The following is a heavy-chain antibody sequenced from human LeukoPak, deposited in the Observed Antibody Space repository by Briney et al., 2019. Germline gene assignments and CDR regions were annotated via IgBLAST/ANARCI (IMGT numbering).Heavy chain of an antibody. Sequence: PSETLSLTCAVYGGSFSGYYWSWIRQPPGKGLEWIGEINHSGSTNYNPSLKSRVAISVDTSKNQFSLKLSSVTAADTAVYYCARRGPYYYDSSGYYLVWGQGTLVTVSS. J-gene: IGHJ4*02. V-gene: IGHV4-34*01. D-gene: IGHD3-22*01. CDR1: GGSFSGYY. CDR3: ARRGPYYYDSSGYYLV. CDR2: INHSGST.